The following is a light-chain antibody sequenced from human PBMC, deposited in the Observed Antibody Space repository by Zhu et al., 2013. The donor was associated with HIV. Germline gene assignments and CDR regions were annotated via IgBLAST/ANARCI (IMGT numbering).Light chain of an antibody. CDR3: TSYRTRTSYV. V-gene: IGLV2-14*03. J-gene: IGLJ1*01. Sequence: QSALTQPASVSGSPGQSITISCTGTXSDVGSYNYVSWYQQHPGKAPKLMIYEVSNRPSGISNRFSGSKSGNTASLTISGLQAEDEADYYCTSYRTRTSYVFGTGTKVTVL. CDR1: XSDVGSYNY. CDR2: EVS.